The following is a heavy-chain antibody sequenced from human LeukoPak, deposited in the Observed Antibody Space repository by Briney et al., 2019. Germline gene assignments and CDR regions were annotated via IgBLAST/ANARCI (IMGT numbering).Heavy chain of an antibody. CDR1: RYNFTTYW. V-gene: IGHV5-51*01. Sequence: LGESLKISCKGSRYNFTTYWIGWVRQMPGKGLEWMGIIYPGDSDTRYSPSFQGQVTISADKSISTAYLQWSSLKASDTAIYYCARRLNYYDNSGYYFDYWGQGTLVTVSS. D-gene: IGHD3-22*01. CDR2: IYPGDSDT. CDR3: ARRLNYYDNSGYYFDY. J-gene: IGHJ4*02.